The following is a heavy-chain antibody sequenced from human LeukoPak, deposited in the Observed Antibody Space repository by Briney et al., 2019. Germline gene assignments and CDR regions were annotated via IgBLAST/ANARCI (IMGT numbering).Heavy chain of an antibody. V-gene: IGHV4-34*01. CDR1: GDSISSYY. CDR3: ARGTITMVRGVILHYYYYYMDV. CDR2: INHSGST. J-gene: IGHJ6*03. Sequence: PSETLSLTCTVSGDSISSYYWSWIRQPPGKGLEWIGEINHSGSTNYNPSLKSRVTISVDTSKNQFSLKLSSVTAADTAVYYCARGTITMVRGVILHYYYYYMDVWGKGTTVTVSS. D-gene: IGHD3-10*01.